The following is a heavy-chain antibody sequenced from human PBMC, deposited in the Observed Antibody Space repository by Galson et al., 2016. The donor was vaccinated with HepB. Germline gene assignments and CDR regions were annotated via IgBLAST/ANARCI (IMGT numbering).Heavy chain of an antibody. V-gene: IGHV3-23*01. J-gene: IGHJ3*02. CDR1: GFTFSSYA. Sequence: SLRLSCAASGFTFSSYAMRWVRQAPGKGLEWVSAISGSGGSTYYADSVKGRFTISRDNAKNSLYLQMNSLRAGDTALYYCAKDSGAYYYESSGYRRNAFDIWGQGTVVTVSS. D-gene: IGHD3-22*01. CDR2: ISGSGGST. CDR3: AKDSGAYYYESSGYRRNAFDI.